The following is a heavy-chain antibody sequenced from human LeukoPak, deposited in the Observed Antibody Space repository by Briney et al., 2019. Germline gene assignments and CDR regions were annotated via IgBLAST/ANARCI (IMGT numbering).Heavy chain of an antibody. CDR2: ISTSGRTT. CDR1: GFSFSRDE. J-gene: IGHJ6*02. Sequence: PGGSLRLSCAASGFSFSRDELNWVRQAPGKGLEGLSYISTSGRTTYYADSVKGRFTISRDNAKNSLYLQMSSLRAEDTAVYYCARDRTMVRGLANYYYGMDVWGQGTTVIVSS. D-gene: IGHD3-10*01. CDR3: ARDRTMVRGLANYYYGMDV. V-gene: IGHV3-48*03.